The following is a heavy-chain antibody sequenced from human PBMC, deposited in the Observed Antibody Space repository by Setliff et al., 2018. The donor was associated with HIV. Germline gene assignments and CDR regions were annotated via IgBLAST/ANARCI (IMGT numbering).Heavy chain of an antibody. CDR1: GYTFISYA. D-gene: IGHD6-19*01. CDR3: ARVGSGWPYFDY. J-gene: IGHJ4*02. CDR2: ITGGSGNT. V-gene: IGHV1-18*01. Sequence: ASVKVSCKASGYTFISYAIHWVRQAPGQSLEWMGWITGGSGNTNYAHKLQGRVTMTTDTSTSTAYMELRSLRSDDTAVYYCARVGSGWPYFDYWGQGTLVTVSS.